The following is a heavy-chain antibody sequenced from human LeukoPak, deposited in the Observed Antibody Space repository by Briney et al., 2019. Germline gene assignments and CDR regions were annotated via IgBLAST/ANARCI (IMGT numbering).Heavy chain of an antibody. Sequence: PSETLSLTCTVSGGSISSSSYYWVWIRQPLGKGLEWIGSFYYSGSTYYNPSLKSRVTISVDTSKNQFSLKLSSVTAADTAVYYCARESSSIFDYWGQGTLVTVSS. V-gene: IGHV4-39*01. CDR1: GGSISSSSYY. J-gene: IGHJ4*02. D-gene: IGHD6-6*01. CDR2: FYYSGST. CDR3: ARESSSIFDY.